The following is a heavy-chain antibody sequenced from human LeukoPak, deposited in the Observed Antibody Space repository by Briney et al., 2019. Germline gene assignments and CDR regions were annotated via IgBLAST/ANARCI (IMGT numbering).Heavy chain of an antibody. CDR2: IYPGDSDT. V-gene: IGHV5-51*01. CDR3: ARRSTVTYYGMDV. Sequence: GESLKISCKGSGYSSISYSVWWVCQMSGKRLGSMGIIYPGDSDTRYSPSFQGQVTISADKSISTAYLQWSSLKASDTAMYYCARRSTVTYYGMDVWGQGTTVTVSS. J-gene: IGHJ6*02. CDR1: GYSSISYS. D-gene: IGHD4-17*01.